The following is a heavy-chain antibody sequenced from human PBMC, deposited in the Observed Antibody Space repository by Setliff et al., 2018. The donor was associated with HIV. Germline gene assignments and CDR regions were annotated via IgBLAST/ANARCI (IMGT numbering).Heavy chain of an antibody. D-gene: IGHD3-10*01. J-gene: IGHJ4*02. CDR2: IYWDDDK. CDR1: GFSLSASGVG. CDR3: ARTYGSASKLDY. V-gene: IGHV2-5*02. Sequence: SGPTLVNPTQTLTLTCTFSGFSLSASGVGVGWIRQPPGKALEWLALIYWDDDKHYSPSLKSRLTITKDTSKNQVFLTMTNMDPVDTATYYCARTYGSASKLDYWGPGTLVTVSS.